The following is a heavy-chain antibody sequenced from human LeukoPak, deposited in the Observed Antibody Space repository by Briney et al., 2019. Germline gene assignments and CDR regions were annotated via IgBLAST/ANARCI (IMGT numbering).Heavy chain of an antibody. V-gene: IGHV7-4-1*02. D-gene: IGHD3-10*01. CDR2: INTNTGNP. Sequence: LGASVKVSCKASGYTFTSYAMNWVRQAPGQGLEWMGWINTNTGNPTYAQGFTGRFVFSLDTSVSTAYLQISSLKAEDTAVYYCARAGFLWFGELLLHWGQGTLVTVSS. J-gene: IGHJ4*02. CDR1: GYTFTSYA. CDR3: ARAGFLWFGELLLH.